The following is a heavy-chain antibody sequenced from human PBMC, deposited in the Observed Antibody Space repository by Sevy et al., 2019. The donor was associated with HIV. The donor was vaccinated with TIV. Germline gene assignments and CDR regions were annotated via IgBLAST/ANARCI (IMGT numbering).Heavy chain of an antibody. D-gene: IGHD3-10*01. J-gene: IGHJ4*02. Sequence: GESLKISCAASGFTVSSNYMSWVRQAPGKGLEWVSVIYSGGSTYYADSVKGRFTISRDNSKNTRYLQMNSLRAEDTAVYYCARGAMVRGVTGDYWGQGTLVTVSS. CDR3: ARGAMVRGVTGDY. CDR1: GFTVSSNY. V-gene: IGHV3-53*01. CDR2: IYSGGST.